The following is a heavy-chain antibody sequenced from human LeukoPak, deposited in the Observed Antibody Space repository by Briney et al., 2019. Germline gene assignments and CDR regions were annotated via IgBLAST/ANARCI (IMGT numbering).Heavy chain of an antibody. CDR1: GFTFDDYA. Sequence: GRSLRLSCAASGFTFDDYAMHWVRQAPGKGLEWVSGISWNSGSIGYADSVKGRFTISRDNAKNSLYLQMNSLRAEDTAVYYCAREGYCSGGSCYGDLDYWGQGTLVTVSS. CDR3: AREGYCSGGSCYGDLDY. J-gene: IGHJ4*02. V-gene: IGHV3-9*01. D-gene: IGHD2-15*01. CDR2: ISWNSGSI.